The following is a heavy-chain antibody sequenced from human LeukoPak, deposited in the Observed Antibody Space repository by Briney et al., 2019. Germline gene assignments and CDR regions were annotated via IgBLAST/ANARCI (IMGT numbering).Heavy chain of an antibody. D-gene: IGHD2-2*01. V-gene: IGHV4-34*01. J-gene: IGHJ4*02. Sequence: SETLSLTCAVYGGSFSGYYWSWIRQPPGKGLEWIGEINHSGSANYNPSPKSRVTISVDTSKNQFSLKLSSVTAADTAVYYCAGGIVVVPAAHYYFDYWGQGTLVTVSS. CDR2: INHSGSA. CDR1: GGSFSGYY. CDR3: AGGIVVVPAAHYYFDY.